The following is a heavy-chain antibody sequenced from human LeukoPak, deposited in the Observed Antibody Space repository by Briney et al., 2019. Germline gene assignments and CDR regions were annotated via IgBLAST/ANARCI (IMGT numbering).Heavy chain of an antibody. CDR3: AKAIVGAWRNFDY. CDR1: RFTFSSYA. Sequence: GGSLRLSCAASRFTFSSYAMSWVRQAPGKGLEWVSAISGSGGSTYYADSVKGRFTISRDNSKNTLYLQMNSLRAEDTAVYYCAKAIVGAWRNFDYWGQGTLVTVSS. J-gene: IGHJ4*02. V-gene: IGHV3-23*01. CDR2: ISGSGGST. D-gene: IGHD1-26*01.